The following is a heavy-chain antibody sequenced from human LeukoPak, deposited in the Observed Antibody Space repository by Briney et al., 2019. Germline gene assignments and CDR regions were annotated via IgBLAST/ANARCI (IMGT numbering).Heavy chain of an antibody. D-gene: IGHD2-21*02. CDR3: ARANCGGDCFPYYFDY. V-gene: IGHV3-66*01. CDR2: IYSGGST. Sequence: GGSLRLSCAASEFTVSSNYMSWVRQAPGKGLEWVSVIYSGGSTYYADSVKGRFAISRDNSKNTLYLQMNSLRAEDTAVYYCARANCGGDCFPYYFDYWGQGTLVTVSS. J-gene: IGHJ4*02. CDR1: EFTVSSNY.